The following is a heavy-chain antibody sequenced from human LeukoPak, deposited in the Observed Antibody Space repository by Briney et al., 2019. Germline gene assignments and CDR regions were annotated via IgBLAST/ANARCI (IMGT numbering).Heavy chain of an antibody. CDR2: ISSSSSYI. V-gene: IGHV3-21*01. J-gene: IGHJ4*02. CDR1: GFTFSSYS. D-gene: IGHD2-2*01. CDR3: AIQNQLLWPFDY. Sequence: PGGSLRLSCAASGFTFSSYSMNWVRQAPGKGLEWVSSISSSSSYIYYAGSVKGRFTISRDNAKNSLYLQMNSLRAEDTAVYYCAIQNQLLWPFDYWGQGTLVTVSS.